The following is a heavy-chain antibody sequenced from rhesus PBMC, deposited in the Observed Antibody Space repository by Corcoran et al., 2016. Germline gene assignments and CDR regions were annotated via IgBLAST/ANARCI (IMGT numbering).Heavy chain of an antibody. D-gene: IGHD2-8*01. V-gene: IGHV1-200*01. CDR3: ARGDWDCSGGVCYEHDAFDF. CDR1: GYTFTSYY. J-gene: IGHJ3*01. Sequence: QVQLVQSGAEVKKPGTSVKLSCKASGYTFTSYYINWVRQAPGKVLDWRGWINPSNGKTGSAQKFQGRVTMTRDTSTSTAYMELNSLRSEDTAVYYCARGDWDCSGGVCYEHDAFDFWGQGLRVTVSS. CDR2: INPSNGKT.